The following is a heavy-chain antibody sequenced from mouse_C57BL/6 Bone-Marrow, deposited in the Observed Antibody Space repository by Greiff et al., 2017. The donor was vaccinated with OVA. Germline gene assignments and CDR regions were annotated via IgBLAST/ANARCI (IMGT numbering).Heavy chain of an antibody. D-gene: IGHD1-1*01. Sequence: QVQLQHPGTELVKPGASVKLSCKASGYTFTSYWMHWVKQRPGQGLEWIGNINPSNGGTNYNEKFKSKATLTVDKSSSTAYMQLSSLTSEDSAVYYCARSLLLRFYYFDYWGQGTTLTVSS. CDR3: ARSLLLRFYYFDY. CDR2: INPSNGGT. V-gene: IGHV1-53*01. CDR1: GYTFTSYW. J-gene: IGHJ2*01.